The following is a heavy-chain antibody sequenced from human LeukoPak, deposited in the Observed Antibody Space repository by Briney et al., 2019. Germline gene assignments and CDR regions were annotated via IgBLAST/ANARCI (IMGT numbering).Heavy chain of an antibody. CDR2: ISSSSSYI. V-gene: IGHV3-21*01. Sequence: PGGSLRLSCAASGFTFSSYSMNWVRQAPGKGLEWVSSISSSSSYIYYADSVKGRFTISRDNAKNSLYLQMNSLRAEDTAVYYCAKLGPPSTMIVVWGQGTLVTVSS. J-gene: IGHJ4*02. CDR3: AKLGPPSTMIVV. D-gene: IGHD3-22*01. CDR1: GFTFSSYS.